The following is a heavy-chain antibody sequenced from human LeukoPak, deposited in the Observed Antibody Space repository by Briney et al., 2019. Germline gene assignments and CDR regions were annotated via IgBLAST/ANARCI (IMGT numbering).Heavy chain of an antibody. CDR3: AGGRGSRTGYNGDYLDY. V-gene: IGHV1-69*04. CDR2: ITPILGLI. D-gene: IGHD5-18*01. Sequence: SVKVSCKASGGTFSNYAINWVRQAPGQGLEWMGRITPILGLINYAQNFQGRVTLTADKSTSTGYMEVTGLRFDDTAIYYCAGGRGSRTGYNGDYLDYWGQGTLVTVSS. J-gene: IGHJ4*02. CDR1: GGTFSNYA.